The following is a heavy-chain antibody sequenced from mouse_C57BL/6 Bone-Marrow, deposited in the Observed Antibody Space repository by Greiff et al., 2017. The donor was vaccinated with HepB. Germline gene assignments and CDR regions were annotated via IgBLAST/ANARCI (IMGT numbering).Heavy chain of an antibody. Sequence: QVQLQQSGAELVRPGTSVKMSCKASGYTFTNYWIGWAKQRPGHGLEWIGDIYPGGGYTNYNEKFKGKATLTADKSSSTANMQVSSLTSEDSAIYYCARGGAYAWYFDVWGTGTTVTVSS. CDR2: IYPGGGYT. CDR3: ARGGAYAWYFDV. V-gene: IGHV1-63*01. J-gene: IGHJ1*03. CDR1: GYTFTNYW. D-gene: IGHD1-1*01.